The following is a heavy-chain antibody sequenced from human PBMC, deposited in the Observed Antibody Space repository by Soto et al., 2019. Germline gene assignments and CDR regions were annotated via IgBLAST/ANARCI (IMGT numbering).Heavy chain of an antibody. CDR2: ISSSSSTI. D-gene: IGHD5-12*01. J-gene: IGHJ5*02. V-gene: IGHV3-48*02. CDR1: GFTFSSDS. CDR3: AIVVGYSGYDYVPNWFDP. Sequence: EVQLVESGGGLVQPGGSLRLSCAASGFTFSSDSMNCVRQAPGKGLEWVSYISSSSSTIYYADSVKGRFTISRDNAKNSLYLQMNSLRDEDTAVYYCAIVVGYSGYDYVPNWFDPWGQGTLVTVSS.